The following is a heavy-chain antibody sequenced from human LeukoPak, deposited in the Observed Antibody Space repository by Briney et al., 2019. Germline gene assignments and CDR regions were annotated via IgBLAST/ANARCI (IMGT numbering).Heavy chain of an antibody. CDR1: GGSISNYY. CDR2: FYYSGST. D-gene: IGHD6-13*01. V-gene: IGHV4-39*01. Sequence: SETLSLTCTVSGGSISNYYWDWIRQPPGKGLDWIGSFYYSGSTYYNPSLKSRVTISVDTSKNQFSLKLSSVTAADTAVYYCARRNRAAAGVDYWGQGTLVTVSS. CDR3: ARRNRAAAGVDY. J-gene: IGHJ4*02.